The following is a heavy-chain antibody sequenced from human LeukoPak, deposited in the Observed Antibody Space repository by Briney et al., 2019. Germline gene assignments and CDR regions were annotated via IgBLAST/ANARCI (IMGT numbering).Heavy chain of an antibody. J-gene: IGHJ3*02. CDR1: GGSISTYY. D-gene: IGHD1-7*01. Sequence: LSLTCTVSGGSISTYYWSWIRQAPGKGLEWVSYISSSGSTIYYADSVKGRFTISRDNAKNSLYLQMNSLRAEDTAVYYCARLWNYDAFDIWGQGTMVTVSS. V-gene: IGHV3-11*04. CDR3: ARLWNYDAFDI. CDR2: ISSSGSTI.